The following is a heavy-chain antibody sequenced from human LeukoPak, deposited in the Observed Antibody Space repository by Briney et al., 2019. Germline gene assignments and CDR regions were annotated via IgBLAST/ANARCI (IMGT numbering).Heavy chain of an antibody. CDR3: ARVDDYDSSGYLAGGAFDI. J-gene: IGHJ3*02. CDR2: IYYSGNI. CDR1: GGSISNYY. D-gene: IGHD3-22*01. Sequence: PSETLSLTCTVSGGSISNYYWSWIRQPPGKGLEWIGYIYYSGNINYNSSLKSRVTISVDTSKNQVSLKLSSVTAADTAVYYCARVDDYDSSGYLAGGAFDIWGQGTMVTVSS. V-gene: IGHV4-59*01.